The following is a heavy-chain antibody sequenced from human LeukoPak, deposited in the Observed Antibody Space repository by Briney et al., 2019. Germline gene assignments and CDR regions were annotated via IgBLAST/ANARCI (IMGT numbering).Heavy chain of an antibody. Sequence: SVNVSCKASGGTFSSYAISWVRQAPGQGLEWMGGIIPIFGTANYAQKFQGRVTITADESTSTAYMELSSLRSEDTAVYYCARGYSYGTRDDAFDIWGQGTMVTVSS. CDR1: GGTFSSYA. CDR2: IIPIFGTA. D-gene: IGHD5-18*01. V-gene: IGHV1-69*13. J-gene: IGHJ3*02. CDR3: ARGYSYGTRDDAFDI.